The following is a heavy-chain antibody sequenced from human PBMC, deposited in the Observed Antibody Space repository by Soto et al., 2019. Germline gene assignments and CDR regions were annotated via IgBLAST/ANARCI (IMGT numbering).Heavy chain of an antibody. Sequence: EVQLVESGGGLVKPGGSLRLSCAASGFTFINYSMNWVRQAPGKGLEWVSSITSRGTYIYYADSVKGRFTISRDNAKNSLFLQMNSLRAEDTAVYYCGTAPTNFFGSGSHLDYWGQGTLVTVSP. CDR2: ITSRGTYI. J-gene: IGHJ4*02. CDR1: GFTFINYS. V-gene: IGHV3-21*01. D-gene: IGHD3-10*01. CDR3: GTAPTNFFGSGSHLDY.